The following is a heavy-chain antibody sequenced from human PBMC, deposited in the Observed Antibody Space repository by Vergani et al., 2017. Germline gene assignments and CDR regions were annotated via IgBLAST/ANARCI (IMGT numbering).Heavy chain of an antibody. CDR3: VRGLMRSITLFGESIIRGTDAFHV. J-gene: IGHJ3*01. Sequence: QVQLQQWGAGLLKPSEPLSLTCGVSGGSFSGYLWSWIRQSPGKGLEWIGEIRPCANSNRNPSLKSRATLSLDSSKKQFPLRLRSVTAADTAVYYCVRGLMRSITLFGESIIRGTDAFHVWGQGTMVTVSS. V-gene: IGHV4-34*04. D-gene: IGHD3-3*01. CDR2: IRPCANS. CDR1: GGSFSGYL.